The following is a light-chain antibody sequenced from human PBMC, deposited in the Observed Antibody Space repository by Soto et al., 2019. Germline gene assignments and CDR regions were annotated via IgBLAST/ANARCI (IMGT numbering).Light chain of an antibody. V-gene: IGLV2-14*01. Sequence: QSALTQPASVSGSPGQSITISCTGTSSDVGGYNYVSWYQQHPGKAPKLMIYDVSNRPSGVSNRFSGSKSGNTASLTISGLRAEDEADCYCSSYTGSSTYVVFGGGTKLTVL. CDR1: SSDVGGYNY. J-gene: IGLJ2*01. CDR2: DVS. CDR3: SSYTGSSTYVV.